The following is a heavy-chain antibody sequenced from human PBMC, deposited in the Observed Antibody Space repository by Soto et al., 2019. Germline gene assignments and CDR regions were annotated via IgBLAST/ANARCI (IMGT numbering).Heavy chain of an antibody. J-gene: IGHJ6*03. CDR1: GYTFTGDY. CDR3: ARDGESSSSSDYYYYYMDV. D-gene: IGHD6-6*01. Sequence: QVQLVQSGAEVKKPGASVKVSCKASGYTFTGDYMHWVRQAPGQGLEWMGWINPNSGGTNYAQKVPRWVTTPRDTSISTAYMELSRLRSDDTAVYYCARDGESSSSSDYYYYYMDVWGKGTTFTVSS. V-gene: IGHV1-2*04. CDR2: INPNSGGT.